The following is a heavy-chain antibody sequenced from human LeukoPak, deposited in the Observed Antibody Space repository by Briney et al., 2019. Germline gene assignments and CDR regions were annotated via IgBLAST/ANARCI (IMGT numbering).Heavy chain of an antibody. Sequence: SETLSLTCTVSGGSISSYYWSWIRQPPGKGLEWIGSIYYSGSTYYNPSLKSRVTISVDTSKNQFSLKLSSVTAADTAVYYCARHYGDYYYYGMDVWGQGTTVTVSS. CDR1: GGSISSYY. CDR3: ARHYGDYYYYGMDV. V-gene: IGHV4-59*05. CDR2: IYYSGST. J-gene: IGHJ6*02. D-gene: IGHD4/OR15-4a*01.